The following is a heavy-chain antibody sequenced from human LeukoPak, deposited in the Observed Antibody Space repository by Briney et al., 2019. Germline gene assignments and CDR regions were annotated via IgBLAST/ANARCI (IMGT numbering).Heavy chain of an antibody. V-gene: IGHV4-39*01. J-gene: IGHJ4*02. CDR2: IYYSGST. D-gene: IGHD6-6*01. CDR1: GGSISSSGYY. Sequence: SETLSLTCTVSGGSISSSGYYWDWIRQPPGKGLEWLGSIYYSGSTYYKPALKSRVTMSVDTSKYQFSLQLSSVTAADTAVYYCARQYSSSARMIDFWGQGALVTVSS. CDR3: ARQYSSSARMIDF.